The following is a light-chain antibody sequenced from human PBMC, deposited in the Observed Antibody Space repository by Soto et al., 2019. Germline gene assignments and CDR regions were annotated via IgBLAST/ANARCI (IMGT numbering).Light chain of an antibody. CDR2: EVS. V-gene: IGLV2-23*02. CDR3: SSYAGSSTYV. J-gene: IGLJ1*01. Sequence: QSALTQPASVSGSPGQSVTISCTGTSSDVGRYNLVSWYQQHPGKAPKLMIYEVSKRPSGLSNRFSGSKSGNTASLTNSGLQAEDEADYYCSSYAGSSTYVFGTGTKLTVL. CDR1: SSDVGRYNL.